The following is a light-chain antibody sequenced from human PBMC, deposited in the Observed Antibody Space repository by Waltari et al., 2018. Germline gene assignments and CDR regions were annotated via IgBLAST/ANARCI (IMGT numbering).Light chain of an antibody. CDR2: DVT. Sequence: QSALTQPASVSGSPGQSITIPCTGTSSDVGGYNFVPWYQQHPGKVPKLIIYDVTTRPSGVSHRFSASKSGNTASLTISGLQADDEADYYCCSYAGYSLIFGGGTKVTVL. CDR3: CSYAGYSLI. V-gene: IGLV2-23*02. CDR1: SSDVGGYNF. J-gene: IGLJ2*01.